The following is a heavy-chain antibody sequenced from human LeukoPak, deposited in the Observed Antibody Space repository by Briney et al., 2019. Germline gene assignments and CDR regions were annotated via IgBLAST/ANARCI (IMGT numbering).Heavy chain of an antibody. V-gene: IGHV1-2*02. Sequence: ASVKVSCKASGYTFTGYYVHWVRQAPGQGLEWMGWINPNSGGTNYAQQFQGRVTMSRDTSNSTAYMELSRLRSDDTAVYYCARDGPRGDVDYWGQGTLVTVSS. D-gene: IGHD3-10*01. CDR2: INPNSGGT. CDR3: ARDGPRGDVDY. CDR1: GYTFTGYY. J-gene: IGHJ4*02.